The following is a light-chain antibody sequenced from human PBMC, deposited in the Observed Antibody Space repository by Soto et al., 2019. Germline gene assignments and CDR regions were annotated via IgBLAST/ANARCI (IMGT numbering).Light chain of an antibody. J-gene: IGLJ1*01. V-gene: IGLV1-40*01. Sequence: QAVVTQPPSVSGAPGQSVTISCTGSGAGYDVHWYKQLPGTAPRLLIYGNNNRPSGVPARFSGSKSGSSASLAITGLQAEDEADYYCQSYDNTLSVSYVFGTGTKLTVL. CDR1: GAGYD. CDR2: GNN. CDR3: QSYDNTLSVSYV.